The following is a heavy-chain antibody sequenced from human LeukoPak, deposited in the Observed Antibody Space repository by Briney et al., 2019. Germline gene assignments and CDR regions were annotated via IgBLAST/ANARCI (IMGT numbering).Heavy chain of an antibody. CDR3: AKGVTVRGVIITGLRYFDY. CDR1: GFTFSTYG. J-gene: IGHJ4*02. CDR2: IRYDGSNT. D-gene: IGHD3-10*01. V-gene: IGHV3-30*02. Sequence: PGRSLRLSCAASGFTFSTYGMHWVRQAPGKGLEWVAFIRYDGSNTYYADSVKGRFTISRDNFKNTLYLQMNSLRAEDTAVYYCAKGVTVRGVIITGLRYFDYWGQGTLVTVSS.